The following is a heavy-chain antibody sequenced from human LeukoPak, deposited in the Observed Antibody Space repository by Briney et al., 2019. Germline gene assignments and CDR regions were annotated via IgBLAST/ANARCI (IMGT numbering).Heavy chain of an antibody. D-gene: IGHD3/OR15-3a*01. J-gene: IGHJ4*02. CDR1: GGTFSSYA. CDR3: ARERRVGRFLDSAYYFDY. CDR2: IIPIFGTA. V-gene: IGHV1-69*01. Sequence: SSVKVSCKASGGTFSSYAISWVRQAPGQGLEWMGGIIPIFGTANYAQKFQGRVTITADESTSTAYMELSSLRSEDTAVYCCARERRVGRFLDSAYYFDYWGQGTLVTVSS.